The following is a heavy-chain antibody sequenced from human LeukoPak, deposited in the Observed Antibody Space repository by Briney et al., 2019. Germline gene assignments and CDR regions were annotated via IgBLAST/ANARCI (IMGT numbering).Heavy chain of an antibody. CDR3: ARAVGGGDGYNPFDY. D-gene: IGHD5-24*01. CDR2: INPSGGST. CDR1: GYTFTSYY. V-gene: IGHV1-46*01. J-gene: IGHJ4*02. Sequence: ASVKVSCKASGYTFTSYYMHWVRQAPGQGLEWMGIINPSGGSTSYAQKFQGRVTMTRDTSTSTVYMELSRLRSVDTAVYYCARAVGGGDGYNPFDYWGQGTLVTVSS.